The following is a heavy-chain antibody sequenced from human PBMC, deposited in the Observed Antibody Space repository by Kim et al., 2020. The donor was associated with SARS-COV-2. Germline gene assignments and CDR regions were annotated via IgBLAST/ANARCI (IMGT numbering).Heavy chain of an antibody. Sequence: GGSLRLSCAASGFTFGSYSMNWVRQAPGKGLEWISYIDYSGHTVHYANSVMGRFTISRDNAKNSLYLQMNSLSAEDTAVYYCARDSLYDSRGYRSPTPDYWGQGTLLTVSS. D-gene: IGHD3-22*01. CDR2: IDYSGHTV. CDR3: ARDSLYDSRGYRSPTPDY. J-gene: IGHJ4*02. CDR1: GFTFGSYS. V-gene: IGHV3-48*04.